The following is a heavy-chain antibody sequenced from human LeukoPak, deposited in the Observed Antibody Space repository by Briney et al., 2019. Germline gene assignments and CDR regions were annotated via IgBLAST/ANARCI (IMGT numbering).Heavy chain of an antibody. CDR2: ISYDGSNK. D-gene: IGHD4/OR15-4a*01. V-gene: IGHV3-30*03. CDR1: GFTFSSYG. J-gene: IGHJ4*02. CDR3: ARRAGAYSHPYDY. Sequence: GSLRLSCTASGFTFSSYGMHWVRQAPGKGLEWVTIISYDGSNKYYADSVKGRFTISRDNSKNTLYLQMNSLRAEDTAVYYCARRAGAYSHPYDYWGQGTLVTVSS.